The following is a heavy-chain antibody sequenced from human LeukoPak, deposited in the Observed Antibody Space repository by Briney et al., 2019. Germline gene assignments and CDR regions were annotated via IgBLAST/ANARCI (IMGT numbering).Heavy chain of an antibody. CDR1: GFTFSSYA. V-gene: IGHV3-64*01. CDR3: ARGGSNYYYYMDV. Sequence: PGGSLRLSCAASGFTFSSYAMHWVRQAPGKGLEYVSAISSNGGSTYYANSVKGRFTISRDNSKNTLYLQMGSLRAEDMAVYYCARGGSNYYYYMDVWGKGTTVTISS. CDR2: ISSNGGST. D-gene: IGHD2-15*01. J-gene: IGHJ6*03.